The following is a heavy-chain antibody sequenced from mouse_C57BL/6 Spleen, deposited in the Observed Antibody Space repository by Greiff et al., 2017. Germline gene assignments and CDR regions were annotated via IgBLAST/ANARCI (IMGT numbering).Heavy chain of an antibody. Sequence: VQLQQSGPELVKPGASVKISCKASGYTFTDYYMNWVKQSHGKSLEWIGDINPNNGGTSYNQKFKGKATLTVDKSSSTAYMELRSLTSEDSAVYYCARRRAYYDYAFDYWGQGTTLTVSS. V-gene: IGHV1-26*01. CDR1: GYTFTDYY. J-gene: IGHJ2*01. CDR3: ARRRAYYDYAFDY. CDR2: INPNNGGT. D-gene: IGHD2-4*01.